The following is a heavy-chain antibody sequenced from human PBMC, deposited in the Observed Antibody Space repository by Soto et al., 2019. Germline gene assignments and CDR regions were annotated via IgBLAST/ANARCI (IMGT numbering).Heavy chain of an antibody. CDR1: GDSISSGHYY. J-gene: IGHJ5*02. CDR2: IYYSGKT. Sequence: QVQLQESGPGLVKPSQTLSLTCTVSGDSISSGHYYWSWIRQHPGKGLEWLGNIYYSGKTYDNPSLKNRLTMSIDTSENQFSLNLRSVTAADTAVYYCARVRKLYDTSGRGGFDPWGQGTLVTVSS. CDR3: ARVRKLYDTSGRGGFDP. V-gene: IGHV4-31*03. D-gene: IGHD3-22*01.